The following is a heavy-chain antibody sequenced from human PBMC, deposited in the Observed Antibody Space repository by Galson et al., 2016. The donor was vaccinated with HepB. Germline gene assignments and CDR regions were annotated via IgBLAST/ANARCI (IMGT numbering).Heavy chain of an antibody. D-gene: IGHD5-24*01. J-gene: IGHJ4*02. V-gene: IGHV3-30*18. CDR3: AKGRWDFDS. CDR1: GFSFTSVW. CDR2: ISSDGKSE. Sequence: SLSLSCAGSGFSFTSVWMSWVRQAPGKGLEWVALISSDGKSESYADSVKGRVTISRDNSENTLYLQMHSLRGEDTAVYYCAKGRWDFDSWGQGTLVTVSS.